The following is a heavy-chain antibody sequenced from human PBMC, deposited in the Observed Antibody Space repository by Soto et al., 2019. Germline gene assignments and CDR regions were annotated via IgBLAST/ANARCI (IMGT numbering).Heavy chain of an antibody. CDR3: SRFYYDSSGYLPSPYYYYYGMDV. D-gene: IGHD3-22*01. Sequence: GGSLRLSCAPSGFTFSSYWMSWVLQAPGKGLEWVANIKQDGSEKYNVDTVKGRFTISRDNAKNSLYLQMNSLRAEDTAVYYCSRFYYDSSGYLPSPYYYYYGMDVWGQGT. CDR1: GFTFSSYW. CDR2: IKQDGSEK. J-gene: IGHJ6*02. V-gene: IGHV3-7*04.